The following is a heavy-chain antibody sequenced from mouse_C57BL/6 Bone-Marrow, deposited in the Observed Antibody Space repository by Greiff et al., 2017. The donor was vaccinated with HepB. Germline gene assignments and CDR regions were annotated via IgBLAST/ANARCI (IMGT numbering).Heavy chain of an antibody. CDR2: IHPNSGST. J-gene: IGHJ1*03. CDR3: AREPPGSSPWYFDV. CDR1: GYTFTSYW. Sequence: QVQLQQPGAELVKPGASVKLSCKASGYTFTSYWMHWVKQRPGQGLEWIGMIHPNSGSTNYNEKFKSKTTLTVDKSSSAAYMKLSSLTSEDSAVYYVAREPPGSSPWYFDVWGTGTAVTVSS. D-gene: IGHD1-1*01. V-gene: IGHV1-64*01.